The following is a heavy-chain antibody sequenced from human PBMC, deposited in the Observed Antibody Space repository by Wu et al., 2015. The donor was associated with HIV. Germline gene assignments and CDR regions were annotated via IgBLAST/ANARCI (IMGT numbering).Heavy chain of an antibody. CDR1: GGTFSSYA. V-gene: IGHV1-69*05. Sequence: QVQLVQSGAEVKKPGSSVKVSCKASGGTFSSYAISWVRQAPGQGLEWMGGIIPIFGTANYAQKFQGRVTITTDESTSTAYMELSSLRSEDTAVYYCARTMVRGVIGLLDWFDPWGQGTLVTVSS. CDR3: ARTMVRGVIGLLDWFDP. J-gene: IGHJ5*02. CDR2: IIPIFGTA. D-gene: IGHD3-10*01.